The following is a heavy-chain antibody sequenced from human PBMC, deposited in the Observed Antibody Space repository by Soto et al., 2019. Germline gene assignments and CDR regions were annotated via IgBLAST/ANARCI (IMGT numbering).Heavy chain of an antibody. J-gene: IGHJ5*02. V-gene: IGHV1-69*13. Sequence: ASVKVSCKASGGTFSNYTISWVRQAPGQGLEWMGGFVPIFRTPNYAQKFRGRVTITADDSTNTAYMELSSLRSEDTAVYYCARQGYCSGVSCYNNWFDPWGQGTLVTVSS. CDR2: FVPIFRTP. CDR3: ARQGYCSGVSCYNNWFDP. CDR1: GGTFSNYT. D-gene: IGHD2-15*01.